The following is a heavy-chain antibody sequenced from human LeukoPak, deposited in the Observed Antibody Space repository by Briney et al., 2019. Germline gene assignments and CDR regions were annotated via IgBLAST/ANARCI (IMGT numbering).Heavy chain of an antibody. CDR1: GYTLTELS. V-gene: IGHV1-24*01. Sequence: GASVKVSCKVSGYTLTELSMHWVRQAPGKGLEWMGGFDPEDGETIYAQKFQGRVTMTEDTSTDTAYMELSCLRSEDTAVYYCGTSIAARPTAYYFDYWGQGTLVTVSS. D-gene: IGHD6-6*01. CDR2: FDPEDGET. J-gene: IGHJ4*02. CDR3: GTSIAARPTAYYFDY.